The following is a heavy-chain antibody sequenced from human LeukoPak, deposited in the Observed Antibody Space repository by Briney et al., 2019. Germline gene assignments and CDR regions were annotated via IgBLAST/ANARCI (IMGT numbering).Heavy chain of an antibody. J-gene: IGHJ4*02. D-gene: IGHD1-26*01. CDR1: GFTFSYAW. Sequence: GGSLGLSCAASGFTFSYAWMSWVRQTPGKGLEWVGRIKSKRDGGTADSAAPVKGRFTISRHDLKNTVYLQMNSLKAEDTAVYYWTTDLGSGSLFDYWGQGILVTVSS. CDR2: IKSKRDGGTA. CDR3: TTDLGSGSLFDY. V-gene: IGHV3-15*01.